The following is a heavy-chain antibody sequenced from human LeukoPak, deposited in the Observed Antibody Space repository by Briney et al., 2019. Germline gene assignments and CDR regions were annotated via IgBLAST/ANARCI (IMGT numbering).Heavy chain of an antibody. D-gene: IGHD6-19*01. Sequence: ASVKVSCKASGYTFTGYYMHWVRQAPGQGLEWMGWINPNSGGTNYAQKFQGRVTMTRDTSISTAYMELSRLRSDDTAVYYCAREVLAVAGTTFDYWGQGTLATVSS. J-gene: IGHJ4*02. CDR2: INPNSGGT. V-gene: IGHV1-2*02. CDR3: AREVLAVAGTTFDY. CDR1: GYTFTGYY.